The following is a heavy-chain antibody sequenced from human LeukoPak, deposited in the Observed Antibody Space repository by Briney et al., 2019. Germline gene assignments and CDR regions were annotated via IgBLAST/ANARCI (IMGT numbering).Heavy chain of an antibody. J-gene: IGHJ5*02. CDR1: GFTFSSYG. CDR2: ISYDGSNK. D-gene: IGHD6-19*01. V-gene: IGHV3-30*03. CDR3: ARDKARSSGRSGDWFDP. Sequence: GRSLRLSCAASGFTFSSYGMHWVRQAPGKGLEWVAVISYDGSNKYYADSVKGRFTISRDNSKNTLYLQMNSLRAEDTAVYYCARDKARSSGRSGDWFDPWGQGTLVTVSS.